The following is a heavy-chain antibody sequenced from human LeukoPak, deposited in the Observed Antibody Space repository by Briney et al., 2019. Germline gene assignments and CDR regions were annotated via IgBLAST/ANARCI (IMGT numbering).Heavy chain of an antibody. D-gene: IGHD3-10*01. J-gene: IGHJ5*02. CDR1: GGTFLSHT. V-gene: IGHV1-69*08. CDR2: ITPVVETA. Sequence: ASVKVSCKTSGGTFLSHTFSWVRQAPGKGLEWMGKITPVVETANYARTLQGRVSIYADKSTTTVYMDLSGLRPDDTAVYYCARVNLRGSNYNWFDPWGQGTRVTVSS. CDR3: ARVNLRGSNYNWFDP.